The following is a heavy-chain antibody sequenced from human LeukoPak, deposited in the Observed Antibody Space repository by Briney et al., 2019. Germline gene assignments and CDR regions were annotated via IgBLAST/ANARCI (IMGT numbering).Heavy chain of an antibody. V-gene: IGHV4-38-2*02. Sequence: SETLSLTCTVSGYSISSGYYWGWIRQPPGKGLEWIGSIYHSGSTYYNPSLKSRVTISVDTSKNQFSLKLSSVTAADTAVYYCARQRGLTTVITDWGQGTLVTVSS. D-gene: IGHD4-17*01. J-gene: IGHJ4*02. CDR1: GYSISSGYY. CDR2: IYHSGST. CDR3: ARQRGLTTVITD.